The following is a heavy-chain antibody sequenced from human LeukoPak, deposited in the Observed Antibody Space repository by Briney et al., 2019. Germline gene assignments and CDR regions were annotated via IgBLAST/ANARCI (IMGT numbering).Heavy chain of an antibody. J-gene: IGHJ4*02. CDR1: GGTFSSYA. D-gene: IGHD2-21*01. V-gene: IGHV1-69*05. CDR2: IIPIFGTA. Sequence: SVKVSCKASGGTFSSYAISWVRQAPGQGLEWMGRIIPIFGTANYAQKFQGRVTITTDESTSTAYVELSSLRSEDTAVYYCARDYGGGYPFDYWGQGTLVTVSS. CDR3: ARDYGGGYPFDY.